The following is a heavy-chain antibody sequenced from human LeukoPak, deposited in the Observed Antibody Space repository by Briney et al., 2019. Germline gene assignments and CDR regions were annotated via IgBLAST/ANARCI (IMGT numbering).Heavy chain of an antibody. CDR2: ISAGGDTT. CDR1: GFTFSSYA. D-gene: IGHD6-25*01. V-gene: IGHV3-23*01. Sequence: SGGSLRLSCAASGFTFSSYAMSWVRQAPGEGLEWVSGISAGGDTTYTADSVRGRFTISRDNSNNTLYLQMNILTAEDTAVYYCAAISYSGTWPVGYWGQGTLVTVSS. CDR3: AAISYSGTWPVGY. J-gene: IGHJ4*02.